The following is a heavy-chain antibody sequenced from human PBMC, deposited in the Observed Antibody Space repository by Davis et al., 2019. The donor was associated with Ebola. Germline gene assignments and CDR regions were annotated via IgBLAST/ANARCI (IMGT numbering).Heavy chain of an antibody. CDR2: INQDGFEK. CDR1: GFPFSSYW. CDR3: ARDRLGPLYYYYGMDV. J-gene: IGHJ6*04. V-gene: IGHV3-7*01. Sequence: GESLKISCAASGFPFSSYWMNWVRQAPGRGLEWVANINQDGFEKKYLDSVKGRFTISRDNAKNSLYLQMNSLRAEDTAVYYCARDRLGPLYYYYGMDVWGKGTTVTVSS. D-gene: IGHD6-19*01.